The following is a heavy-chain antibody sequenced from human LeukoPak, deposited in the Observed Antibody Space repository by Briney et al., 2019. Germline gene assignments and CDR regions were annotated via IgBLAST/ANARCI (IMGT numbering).Heavy chain of an antibody. CDR3: ARDTPSSGSPVDP. CDR1: GFTFSSYW. Sequence: GGSLRLSCAASGFTFSSYWMSWVRQAPGKGLEWVANIKHDGSEKYYVDSVKGRFTISRDNAKNSPYLQMNSLRAEDTAVYYCARDTPSSGSPVDPWGQGTLVTVSS. CDR2: IKHDGSEK. V-gene: IGHV3-7*01. D-gene: IGHD3-22*01. J-gene: IGHJ5*02.